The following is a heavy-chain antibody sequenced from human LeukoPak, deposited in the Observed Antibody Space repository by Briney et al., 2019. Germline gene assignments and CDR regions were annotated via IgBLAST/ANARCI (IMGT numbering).Heavy chain of an antibody. V-gene: IGHV4-39*07. CDR3: ARVFYGSGYED. D-gene: IGHD3-10*01. CDR2: IYYSGST. Sequence: GSLRLSCAASGFTFSSYAMSWVRQPPGKGLEWIGSIYYSGSTYYNPSLKSRVTISVDTSKNQFSLKLSSVTAADTAVYYCARVFYGSGYEDWGQGTLVTVSS. CDR1: GFTFSSYA. J-gene: IGHJ4*02.